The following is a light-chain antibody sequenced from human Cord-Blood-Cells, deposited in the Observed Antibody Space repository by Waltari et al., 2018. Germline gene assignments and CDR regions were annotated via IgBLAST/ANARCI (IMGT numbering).Light chain of an antibody. J-gene: IGKJ2*01. CDR2: WAS. CDR3: QQYYSTPDT. CDR1: QSVLYSSNNKNY. V-gene: IGKV4-1*01. Sequence: DIVMTQSPDSLAVSLGERATINCKSSQSVLYSSNNKNYLAGYQQKPGQPPKLLMYWASTRESGVPDRFSGSGSETDFTLTISSLQAEDVAVYYCQQYYSTPDTFGQGTKLEIK.